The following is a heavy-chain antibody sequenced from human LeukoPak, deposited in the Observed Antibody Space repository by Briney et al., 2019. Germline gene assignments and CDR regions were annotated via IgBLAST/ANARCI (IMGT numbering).Heavy chain of an antibody. CDR1: GFTFSTYD. J-gene: IGHJ3*02. Sequence: GGSLRLSCAASGFTFSTYDMHWVRQVTGKGLEWVSGIDVVGGTYYPGSVKGRFTISRENAKNSLHLQMNSLRAGDTAVYYCAREGSGSYSGASDIWGQGTLVTVSS. D-gene: IGHD3-10*01. CDR3: AREGSGSYSGASDI. CDR2: IDVVGGT. V-gene: IGHV3-13*04.